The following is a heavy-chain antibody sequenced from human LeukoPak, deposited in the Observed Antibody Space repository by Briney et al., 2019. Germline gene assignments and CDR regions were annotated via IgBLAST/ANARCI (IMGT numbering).Heavy chain of an antibody. D-gene: IGHD6-13*01. CDR1: GYTFTRYY. V-gene: IGHV1-2*02. CDR2: INPNSGGT. Sequence: GASVKVSCKASGYTFTRYYMHWVRQAPGQGLEWMGWINPNSGGTNYAQKFQGRVTMTRDTSISTAYRELSRLRSDDTAVYYCARDRGQYCSSWYGGGFDPWGQGTLVTVSS. J-gene: IGHJ5*02. CDR3: ARDRGQYCSSWYGGGFDP.